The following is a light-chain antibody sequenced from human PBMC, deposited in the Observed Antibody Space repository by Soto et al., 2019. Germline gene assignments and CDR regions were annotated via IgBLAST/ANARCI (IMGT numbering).Light chain of an antibody. CDR2: DVS. CDR1: SSDVGGYNY. CDR3: SSYTSSSTLA. Sequence: QSALTQPASVSGSPGQSITICCTGTSSDVGGYNYVSWYQQHPGKAPKLMIYDVSNRPSGVSNRFSGSKSGNTASLTISGLQAEDEADYYCSSYTSSSTLAFGGGTKLTVL. J-gene: IGLJ3*02. V-gene: IGLV2-14*01.